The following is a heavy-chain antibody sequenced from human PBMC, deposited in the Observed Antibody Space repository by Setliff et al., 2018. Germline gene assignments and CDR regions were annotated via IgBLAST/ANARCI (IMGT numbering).Heavy chain of an antibody. CDR2: ISTDGSIT. CDR1: GFTFSGYV. J-gene: IGHJ6*03. Sequence: GGSLRLSCAASGFTFSGYVMHWVRQIPGKGLMWVSRISTDGSITDYADSVKGRFTISRDNSKNTLYLQMNGLRAEDTALYYCAREGARSSSWYRPYYYYYMDVWGKGTTVTVSS. V-gene: IGHV3-74*01. CDR3: AREGARSSSWYRPYYYYYMDV. D-gene: IGHD6-13*01.